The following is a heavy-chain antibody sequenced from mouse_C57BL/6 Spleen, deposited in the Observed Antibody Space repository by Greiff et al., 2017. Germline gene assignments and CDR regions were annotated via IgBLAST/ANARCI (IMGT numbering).Heavy chain of an antibody. CDR2: LNPNNGGT. V-gene: IGHV1-26*01. Sequence: EVQLQQSGPELVKPGASVKISCKASGYTFTDYYMHWVKQSHGKSLEWIGDLNPNNGGTSYNQKFKGKATLTVDKSSSTAYMELRSLTSEDSAVYYCASGYYGCRYFDYWGQGTTLTVSS. J-gene: IGHJ2*01. CDR1: GYTFTDYY. CDR3: ASGYYGCRYFDY. D-gene: IGHD1-1*01.